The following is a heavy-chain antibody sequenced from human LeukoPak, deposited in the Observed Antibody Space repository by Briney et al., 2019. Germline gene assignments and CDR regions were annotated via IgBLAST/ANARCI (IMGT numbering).Heavy chain of an antibody. Sequence: ASVKVSCKASGYTFTGYYMHWVRQAPGQGLEWMGWIDPNSGGTKYAQNFQGRVTMTRDTSISTAYMELSRLRSDDTAVYYCARVYYDIAFDIWGQGTMVTVSS. V-gene: IGHV1-2*02. CDR1: GYTFTGYY. D-gene: IGHD3-22*01. J-gene: IGHJ3*02. CDR3: ARVYYDIAFDI. CDR2: IDPNSGGT.